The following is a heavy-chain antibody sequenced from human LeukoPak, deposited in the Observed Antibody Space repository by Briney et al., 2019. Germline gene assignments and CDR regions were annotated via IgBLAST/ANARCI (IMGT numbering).Heavy chain of an antibody. Sequence: SQTLSLTCTVSGGSISSGSYYWSWIQQPAGKGLEWIGRIYTSGSSNYNPSLKSRVTISVDTSKNQFSLKLSSVTAADTAVYYCAREKTRLDAFDIWGQGTMVTVSS. V-gene: IGHV4-61*02. CDR2: IYTSGSS. D-gene: IGHD6-25*01. CDR3: AREKTRLDAFDI. CDR1: GGSISSGSYY. J-gene: IGHJ3*02.